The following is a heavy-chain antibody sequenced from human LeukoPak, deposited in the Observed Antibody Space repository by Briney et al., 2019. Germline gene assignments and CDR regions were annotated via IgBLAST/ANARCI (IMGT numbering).Heavy chain of an antibody. CDR2: TSSDLNVK. D-gene: IGHD3-10*01. V-gene: IGHV3-30-3*01. CDR3: AREGYYGSGSPPSLYFDY. Sequence: GGSLRLSCAASGFTFRNYVIHWVRQAPGKGLEWVAVTSSDLNVKLYADSVKGRFTISRDNSRSTLYLQMNSLRPEDTAIYYCAREGYYGSGSPPSLYFDYWGQETLVTVSS. CDR1: GFTFRNYV. J-gene: IGHJ4*02.